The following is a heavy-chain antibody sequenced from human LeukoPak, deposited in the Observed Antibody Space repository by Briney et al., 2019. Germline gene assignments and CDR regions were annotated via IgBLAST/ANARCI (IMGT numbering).Heavy chain of an antibody. CDR3: ARHPRVYFDL. CDR2: INHSGST. D-gene: IGHD5-24*01. Sequence: SETLSLTCAVYGGSFSGYYWSWIRQPPGKGLEWIGEINHSGSTNYNPSLKGRVTISVDTSKNQFSLKLNSVTAADTAVYYCARHPRVYFDLWGRGTLVTVSS. CDR1: GGSFSGYY. V-gene: IGHV4-34*01. J-gene: IGHJ2*01.